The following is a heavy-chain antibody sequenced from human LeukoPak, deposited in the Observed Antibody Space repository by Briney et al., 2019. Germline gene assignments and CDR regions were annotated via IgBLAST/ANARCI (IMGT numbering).Heavy chain of an antibody. Sequence: SETLSLTCAVYGGSFSGHYWNWIRQPPGRGLEWIGEIHHGGSTNYNPSLKSRVTISPDTSKNQFSLHLSSVTAADTAVYYCARTVVVPVAIRDYYGMDVWGQGSTVTVFS. CDR1: GGSFSGHY. V-gene: IGHV4-34*01. D-gene: IGHD2-2*02. J-gene: IGHJ6*02. CDR2: IHHGGST. CDR3: ARTVVVPVAIRDYYGMDV.